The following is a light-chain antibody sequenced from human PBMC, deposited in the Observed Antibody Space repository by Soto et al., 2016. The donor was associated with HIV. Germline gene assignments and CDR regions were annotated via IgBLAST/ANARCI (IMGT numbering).Light chain of an antibody. CDR3: QQSHSTPRT. CDR1: QRINNY. V-gene: IGKV1-39*01. J-gene: IGKJ2*01. CDR2: AAS. Sequence: DIQMTQSPSSLSASVGDRVTIICRASQRINNYLNWYQQKPGKAPKLLIYAASNLQSGVPSRFSGSGSETDFTLTISSLQPEDFATYYCQQSHSTPRTFGQGTKLXIK.